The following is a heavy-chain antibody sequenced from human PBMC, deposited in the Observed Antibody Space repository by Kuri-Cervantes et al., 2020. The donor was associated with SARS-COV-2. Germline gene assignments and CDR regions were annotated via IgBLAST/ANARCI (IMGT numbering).Heavy chain of an antibody. CDR3: AKIVAGWELLYYFDY. D-gene: IGHD1-26*01. J-gene: IGHJ4*02. Sequence: GGSLRLSCAASGFTFSSYAMSWVRQAPGKGLEWVSAISGSGGSTYYADSVKGRFTLSRDNAKNMLFLQMNSLRAEDTAVYYCAKIVAGWELLYYFDYWGQGTLVTVSS. V-gene: IGHV3-23*01. CDR2: ISGSGGST. CDR1: GFTFSSYA.